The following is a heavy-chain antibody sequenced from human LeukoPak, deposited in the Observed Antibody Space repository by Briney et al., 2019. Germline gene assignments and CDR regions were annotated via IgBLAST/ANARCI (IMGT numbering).Heavy chain of an antibody. V-gene: IGHV4-34*01. D-gene: IGHD3-9*01. CDR2: TNHSGST. CDR1: GGSFSGYY. CDR3: ARGRLRYFDWPLRESWFDP. J-gene: IGHJ5*02. Sequence: SETLSLTCAVYGGSFSGYYWSWIRQPPGKGLEWIGETNHSGSTNYNPSLKSRVTISVDTSKNQFSLKLSSVTAADTAVYYCARGRLRYFDWPLRESWFDPWGQGTLVTVSS.